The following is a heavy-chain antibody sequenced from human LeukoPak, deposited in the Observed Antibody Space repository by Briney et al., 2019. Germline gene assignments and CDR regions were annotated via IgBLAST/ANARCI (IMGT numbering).Heavy chain of an antibody. J-gene: IGHJ5*02. CDR1: GGSISRSSYY. V-gene: IGHV4-39*01. Sequence: SETLSLTCTVSGGSISRSSYYWGWLRPPQGKGLEWIGSIYYSGNTYYNPSLNSRVTISVDTSKNQFSLKLSSVTAADTAVYYCARHTKTSTGYSSGWWKNWFDPWVEGTLVTVSP. CDR3: ARHTKTSTGYSSGWWKNWFDP. CDR2: IYYSGNT. D-gene: IGHD6-19*01.